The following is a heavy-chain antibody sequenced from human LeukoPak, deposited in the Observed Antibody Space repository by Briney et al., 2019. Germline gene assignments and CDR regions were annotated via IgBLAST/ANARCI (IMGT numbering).Heavy chain of an antibody. D-gene: IGHD3-22*01. V-gene: IGHV3-48*03. CDR2: ISSSGSTI. Sequence: GGPLRLPCAASGFTFSSYEMNWVRQAPGKGLEGVSYISSSGSTIYYADSVKGRFTISRDNAKNSLYLQMNSLRAEDTAVYYCARQFYDSSGLDYWGQGTLVTVSS. CDR1: GFTFSSYE. CDR3: ARQFYDSSGLDY. J-gene: IGHJ4*02.